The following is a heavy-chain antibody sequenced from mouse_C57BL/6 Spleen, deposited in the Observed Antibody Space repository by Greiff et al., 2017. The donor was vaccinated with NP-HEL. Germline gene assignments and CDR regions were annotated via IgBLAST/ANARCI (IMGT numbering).Heavy chain of an antibody. V-gene: IGHV1-39*01. J-gene: IGHJ1*03. CDR2: INPNYGTT. CDR1: GYSITDYN. Sequence: VQLKQSGPELVKPGASVKISCKASGYSITDYNMHWVKQSNGQSLEWIGVINPNYGTTSYNQKFKGKATLTADQSSSTAYMQLNSLTSEDSAVYYCARHQTEGDWYFDVWGTGTTVTVSS. CDR3: ARHQTEGDWYFDV.